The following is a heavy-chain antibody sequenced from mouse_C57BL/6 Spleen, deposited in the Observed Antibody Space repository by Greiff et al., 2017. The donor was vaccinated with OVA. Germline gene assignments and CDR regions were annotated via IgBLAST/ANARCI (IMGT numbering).Heavy chain of an antibody. V-gene: IGHV10-1*01. D-gene: IGHD2-2*01. Sequence: VQLKESGGGLVQPKGSLKLSCAASGFSFNTYAMNWVRQAPGKGLEWVARIRSKSNNYATYYADSVKDRITISRDDSESMLYLQMNNLKTEDTAMYYCVRQGYDGFAYWGQGTLVTVSA. CDR2: IRSKSNNYAT. CDR3: VRQGYDGFAY. J-gene: IGHJ3*01. CDR1: GFSFNTYA.